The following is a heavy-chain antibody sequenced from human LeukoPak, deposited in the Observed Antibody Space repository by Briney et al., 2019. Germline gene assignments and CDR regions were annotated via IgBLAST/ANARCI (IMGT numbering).Heavy chain of an antibody. D-gene: IGHD3-3*01. CDR1: GFTFSSYW. CDR2: IKQDGSEK. J-gene: IGHJ4*02. Sequence: EGSLRLSCAPSGFTFSSYWMSWVRQAPGKGLEWVANIKQDGSEKYYVDSVKGRFTISRDNAKNSLYLQMNSLRAEDTAVYYCARAYYDFWSGYPHYFDYWGQGTLVTVSS. CDR3: ARAYYDFWSGYPHYFDY. V-gene: IGHV3-7*01.